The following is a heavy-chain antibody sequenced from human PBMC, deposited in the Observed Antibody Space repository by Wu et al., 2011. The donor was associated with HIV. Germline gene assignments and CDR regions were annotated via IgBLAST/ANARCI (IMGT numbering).Heavy chain of an antibody. V-gene: IGHV1-2*06. CDR2: VHPNSGGR. CDR1: GYTFTGFH. Sequence: VQLVQSGAEVKKPGASAKVSCKAFGYTFTGFHVHWVRQAPGQGLEWMGRVHPNSGGRNYAQKFQGRVTLTRDTSTNTAYMELSSLTSDDTAVYYCARGWGTAVAGTSADYWGQGTLVTVSS. D-gene: IGHD6-19*01. J-gene: IGHJ4*02. CDR3: ARGWGTAVAGTSADY.